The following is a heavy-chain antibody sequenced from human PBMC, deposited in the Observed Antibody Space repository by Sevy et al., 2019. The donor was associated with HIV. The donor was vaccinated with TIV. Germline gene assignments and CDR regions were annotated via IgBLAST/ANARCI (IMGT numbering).Heavy chain of an antibody. CDR3: AKEYYDSRDGAFDI. D-gene: IGHD3-3*01. J-gene: IGHJ3*02. Sequence: GGSLRLSCAASGFTFDDYAMHWVRQAPGKGLEWVSGISWNSGSIGNADSVKGRFTISRDNAKNSLYLQMNSLRAEVTALYYCAKEYYDSRDGAFDIWGQGTMVTVSS. CDR1: GFTFDDYA. CDR2: ISWNSGSI. V-gene: IGHV3-9*01.